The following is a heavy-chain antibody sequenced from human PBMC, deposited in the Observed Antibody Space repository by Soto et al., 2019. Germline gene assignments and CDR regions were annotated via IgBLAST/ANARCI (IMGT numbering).Heavy chain of an antibody. CDR2: IYSGGST. J-gene: IGHJ4*02. CDR3: ARERRYYDSSGYYYFDH. CDR1: GFTVSSNY. V-gene: IGHV3-53*01. D-gene: IGHD3-22*01. Sequence: GGSLRLSCAASGFTVSSNYMSWVRQAPGKGLEWVSVIYSGGSTYYADSVKGRFTISRDNSKNTLYLQMNSLRAEDTAVYYCARERRYYDSSGYYYFDHWGQGTLVTVS.